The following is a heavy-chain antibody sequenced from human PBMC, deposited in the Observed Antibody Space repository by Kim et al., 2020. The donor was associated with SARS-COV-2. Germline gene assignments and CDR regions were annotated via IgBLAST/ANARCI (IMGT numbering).Heavy chain of an antibody. D-gene: IGHD3-22*01. V-gene: IGHV4-59*09. CDR2: GSN. J-gene: IGHJ4*02. CDR3: ARGRVRWDY. Sequence: GSNNYSPSRKSRVAMSLDTSKSQLSLKLTSVTAADTAVYYCARGRVRWDYWGQGTLVTVSS.